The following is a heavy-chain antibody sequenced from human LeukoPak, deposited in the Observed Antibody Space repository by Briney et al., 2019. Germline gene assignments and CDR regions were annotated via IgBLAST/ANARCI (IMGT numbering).Heavy chain of an antibody. V-gene: IGHV3-30*18. CDR1: GLTFNSYG. Sequence: AGGSLSLSCAASGLTFNSYGMPWVRQTPGKGLEWVAVISSGGSEEHYAESVKGRFTISRDNSQNTLYLQMNSLRVEDTAVYYCAKGGRYYFDSSATGYYIDFWGRGTLVTVSS. J-gene: IGHJ4*02. D-gene: IGHD3-22*01. CDR2: ISSGGSEE. CDR3: AKGGRYYFDSSATGYYIDF.